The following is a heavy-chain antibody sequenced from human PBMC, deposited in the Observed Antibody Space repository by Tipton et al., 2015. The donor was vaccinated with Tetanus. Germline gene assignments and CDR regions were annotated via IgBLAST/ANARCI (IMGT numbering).Heavy chain of an antibody. CDR2: IYYSGST. D-gene: IGHD1-1*01. Sequence: TLSLTCTVSGGSISSGAYYWSWIRQHPGKGLEWIGYIYYSGSTFYNPSLKSRVTIPVDTSKNQFSLKLSSVTAADTAVYYWARTQPIGWYFDLWGRGTLLTVSS. CDR1: GGSISSGAYY. J-gene: IGHJ2*01. CDR3: ARTQPIGWYFDL. V-gene: IGHV4-31*03.